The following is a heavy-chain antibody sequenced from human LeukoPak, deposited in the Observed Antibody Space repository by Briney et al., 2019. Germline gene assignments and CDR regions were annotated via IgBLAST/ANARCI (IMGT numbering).Heavy chain of an antibody. D-gene: IGHD3-10*01. CDR2: ISGSGGST. J-gene: IGHJ4*02. CDR3: AKHTYYYGSGSYEYYFDY. CDR1: GFTFSRYA. V-gene: IGHV3-23*01. Sequence: GGSLRLSCAASGFTFSRYAMSWVRQAPGKGLEWVSAISGSGGSTYYADSVKGRFTISRDNSTNTLYLQMNSLRAEDTAVYYCAKHTYYYGSGSYEYYFDYWGQGTLVTVSP.